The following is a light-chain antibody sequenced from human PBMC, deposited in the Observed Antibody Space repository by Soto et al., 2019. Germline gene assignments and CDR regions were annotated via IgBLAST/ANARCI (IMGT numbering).Light chain of an antibody. J-gene: IGKJ5*01. CDR2: GAS. V-gene: IGKV3-15*01. CDR1: QSLRSS. CDR3: QQYGSSLSIT. Sequence: VMTQSPATLSVSPGERATLSCRASQSLRSSLAWYQQKPGQAPRLLIYGASTRATGIPARFSGSGSGTEFTLTISRLEPEDFAVYYCQQYGSSLSITFGQGTRLEIK.